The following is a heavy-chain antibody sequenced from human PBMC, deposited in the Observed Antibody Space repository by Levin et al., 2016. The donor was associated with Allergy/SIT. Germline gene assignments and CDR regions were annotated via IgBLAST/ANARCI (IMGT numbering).Heavy chain of an antibody. Sequence: GSLRLSCAASGFTFSSYAMSWVRQAPGKGLEWVSGISGSGTGTYYADSVKGRFTISRDNSKNTLDLQMISLRVDDTAVYYCAKQGSGLYFDYWGQGTLVTVSS. CDR2: ISGSGTGT. V-gene: IGHV3-23*01. CDR3: AKQGSGLYFDY. D-gene: IGHD3-10*01. CDR1: GFTFSSYA. J-gene: IGHJ4*02.